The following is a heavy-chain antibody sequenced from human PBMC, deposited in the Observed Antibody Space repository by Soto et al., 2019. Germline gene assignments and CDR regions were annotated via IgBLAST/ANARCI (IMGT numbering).Heavy chain of an antibody. Sequence: GAVKVSCKASGYPFTIYYMHWVRQAPGQGFDWMGLINPSGGSTSYEQKFPGRVTMTGDTSTSTVYMELSSLRSEDEPLYYCATGAPITMIVGVIAFHAGYNWCDPWGQGTLVPVSS. CDR3: ATGAPITMIVGVIAFHAGYNWCDP. D-gene: IGHD3-22*01. J-gene: IGHJ5*02. V-gene: IGHV1-46*01. CDR1: GYPFTIYY. CDR2: INPSGGST.